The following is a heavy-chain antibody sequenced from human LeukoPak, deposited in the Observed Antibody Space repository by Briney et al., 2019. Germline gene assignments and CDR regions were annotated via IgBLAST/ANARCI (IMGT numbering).Heavy chain of an antibody. CDR3: ARGTRLGQYYFDY. Sequence: SVKVSCKASGGTFSSYAISWVRQAPGQGLEWMGGIIPIFGTANYAQKFQGRVTITADESTSTAYMELSSLRSEDTAVYYCARGTRLGQYYFDYWGQGTLVTVSS. CDR1: GGTFSSYA. D-gene: IGHD6-25*01. V-gene: IGHV1-69*01. CDR2: IIPIFGTA. J-gene: IGHJ4*02.